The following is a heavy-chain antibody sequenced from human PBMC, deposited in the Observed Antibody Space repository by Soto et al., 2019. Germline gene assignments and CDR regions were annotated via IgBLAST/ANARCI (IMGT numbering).Heavy chain of an antibody. V-gene: IGHV3-73*02. CDR1: GFTFSGSA. CDR2: IRSKANSYAT. J-gene: IGHJ4*02. CDR3: TRPYYYDSSGYYYS. D-gene: IGHD3-22*01. Sequence: EVQLVESGGGLVQPGGSLKLSCAASGFTFSGSAMHWVRQASGKGLEWVGRIRSKANSYATAYAASVKGRFTISRDDSKNTAYLQMNSLKTEDTAVYYCTRPYYYDSSGYYYSWGQGTLVTVSS.